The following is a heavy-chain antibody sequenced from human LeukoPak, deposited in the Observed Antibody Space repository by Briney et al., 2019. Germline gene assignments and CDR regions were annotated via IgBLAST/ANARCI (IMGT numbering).Heavy chain of an antibody. CDR2: IYYSGST. J-gene: IGHJ6*02. CDR3: ARLVVVPTRGMDV. D-gene: IGHD2-2*01. CDR1: GDYISSGENY. Sequence: SQTLSLTCTVSGDYISSGENYWTWIRQPPGKGLEWIGSIYYSGSTYYNPSLKSRVTISVDTSKNQFSLKLSSVTAADTAVYYCARLVVVPTRGMDVWGQGTMVTVSS. V-gene: IGHV4-39*01.